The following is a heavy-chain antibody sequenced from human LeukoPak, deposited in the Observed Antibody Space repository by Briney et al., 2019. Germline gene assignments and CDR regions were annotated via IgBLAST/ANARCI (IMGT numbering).Heavy chain of an antibody. D-gene: IGHD6-6*01. CDR3: ARSLADSSSSPFDY. CDR2: ISAYNGNT. V-gene: IGHV1-18*01. Sequence: ASVKVSCKASGYTFTSYGISWVRQAPGQGLEWMGWISAYNGNTNYAQKLQGRVTKTTDTSTSTAYMELRSLRSDDTAVYYCARSLADSSSSPFDYWGQGTLVTVSS. J-gene: IGHJ4*02. CDR1: GYTFTSYG.